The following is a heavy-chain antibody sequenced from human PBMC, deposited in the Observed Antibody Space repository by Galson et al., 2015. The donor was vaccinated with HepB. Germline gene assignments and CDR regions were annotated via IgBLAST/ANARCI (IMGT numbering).Heavy chain of an antibody. J-gene: IGHJ2*01. CDR1: GDSVSSNSAA. Sequence: CAISGDSVSSNSAAWNRIRQSPSRGLEWLGRTYYRSKWYNDYAVSVKSRITINPDTSKNQFSLQLNSVTPEDTAVYYCARGRKPYSSGWYFWYFDLWGRGTLVTVSS. CDR2: TYYRSKWYN. V-gene: IGHV6-1*01. CDR3: ARGRKPYSSGWYFWYFDL. D-gene: IGHD6-19*01.